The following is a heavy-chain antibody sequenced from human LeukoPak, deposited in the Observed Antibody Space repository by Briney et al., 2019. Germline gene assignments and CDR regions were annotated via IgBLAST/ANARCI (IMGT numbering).Heavy chain of an antibody. V-gene: IGHV3-21*01. Sequence: PGRSLRLSCAASGFTFSSYSMNWVRQAPGKGLEWVSSISSSSSYIYYADSVKGRFTISRDNAKNSLYLQMNSLRAEDTAVYYCARGPIVVVPAAIDGRGYYYYYMDVWGKGTTVTVSS. CDR3: ARGPIVVVPAAIDGRGYYYYYMDV. J-gene: IGHJ6*03. CDR2: ISSSSSYI. D-gene: IGHD2-2*02. CDR1: GFTFSSYS.